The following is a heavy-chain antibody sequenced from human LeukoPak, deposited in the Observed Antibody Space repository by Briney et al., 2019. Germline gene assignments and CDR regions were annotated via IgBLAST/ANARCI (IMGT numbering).Heavy chain of an antibody. Sequence: QPGGSLRLSCATSGFTFSSYWMSWVRQAPGKGLEWVANIKQDGSEKYYVDSVKGRFTISRDNAKNSLYLLMNSLRVEDTAVYYCARASATSWRSVYMDVWGKGTTVTVSS. V-gene: IGHV3-7*04. J-gene: IGHJ6*03. CDR1: GFTFSSYW. D-gene: IGHD2-2*01. CDR3: ARASATSWRSVYMDV. CDR2: IKQDGSEK.